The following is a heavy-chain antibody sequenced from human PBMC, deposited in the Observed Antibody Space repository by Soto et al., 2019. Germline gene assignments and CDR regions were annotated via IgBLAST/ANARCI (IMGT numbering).Heavy chain of an antibody. D-gene: IGHD1-1*01. Sequence: QLQLQESGPGLVKPSETLSLTCSVSGDSMSSSSYYWGWIRQPPGKGLEWIGSIYFSGSTNYNPSLKSRVTISVDTSKNLFSLKLTSVTAADTAVYYCARAGNNHGHWYFDLWGRGTLVTVSS. CDR1: GDSMSSSSYY. V-gene: IGHV4-39*01. CDR3: ARAGNNHGHWYFDL. J-gene: IGHJ2*01. CDR2: IYFSGST.